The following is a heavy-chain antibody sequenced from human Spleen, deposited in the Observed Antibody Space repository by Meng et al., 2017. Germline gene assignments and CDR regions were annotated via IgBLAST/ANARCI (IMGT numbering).Heavy chain of an antibody. CDR1: GYSFTTYY. J-gene: IGHJ4*02. V-gene: IGHV1-46*01. D-gene: IGHD6-25*01. CDR3: ARDEDISAAGKLFGDY. CDR2: IKPSSGDT. Sequence: ASVKVSCKASGYSFTTYYLHWVRQAPGQGLEWMGVIKPSSGDTNYADKFQGRLTLTRDTSTTTVYMELSSLRSDDTAVYYCARDEDISAAGKLFGDYWGQGTLVTVSS.